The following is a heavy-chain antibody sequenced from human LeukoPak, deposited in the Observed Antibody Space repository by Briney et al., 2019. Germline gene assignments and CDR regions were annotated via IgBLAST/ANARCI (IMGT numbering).Heavy chain of an antibody. V-gene: IGHV3-11*01. Sequence: GGSLRLSCAVSGFTFSDSYMTWIRHAPGKRLELLSYISGSSSDVNYIDSVRGRFTISRDNAKNSLYLHMNSLTVEDTAVYYCSRDPRHNDYWGQGTLVTVSS. CDR1: GFTFSDSY. CDR2: ISGSSSDV. CDR3: SRDPRHNDY. J-gene: IGHJ4*02.